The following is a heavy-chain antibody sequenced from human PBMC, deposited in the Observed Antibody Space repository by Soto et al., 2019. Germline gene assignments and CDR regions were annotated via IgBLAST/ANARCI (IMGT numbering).Heavy chain of an antibody. CDR2: VYYSGST. CDR3: ARQNTVAGIHYYYGMDV. CDR1: GGSISSSSHY. V-gene: IGHV4-39*01. Sequence: KSSETLSLTCTVSGGSISSSSHYWGWIRQPPGEGLEWIGSVYYSGSTYYNPSLKSRVSVLVDTSRNQFSLRLSSVTAADTAVYYCARQNTVAGIHYYYGMDVWGQGTTVTVSS. D-gene: IGHD6-19*01. J-gene: IGHJ6*02.